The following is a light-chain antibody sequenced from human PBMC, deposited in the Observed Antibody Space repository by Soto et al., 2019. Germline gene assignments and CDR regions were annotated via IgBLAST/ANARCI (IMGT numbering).Light chain of an antibody. V-gene: IGKV3-11*01. CDR1: QMVSSS. CDR3: QRSSNWPLFP. Sequence: EILVMQSPAAVSLCPGERATLCCRASQMVSSSLATYQQKPGQAPRLLIYDACNSSTGSLSRSRGRGSVTDFTLTIGRLEREDFAVYYCQRSSNWPLFPFGPGTKVDIK. J-gene: IGKJ3*01. CDR2: DAC.